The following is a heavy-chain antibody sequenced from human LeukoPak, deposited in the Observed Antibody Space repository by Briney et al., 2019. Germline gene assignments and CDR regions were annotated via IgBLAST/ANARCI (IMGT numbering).Heavy chain of an antibody. CDR1: GFTFINAW. Sequence: PGGSLRLSCAASGFTFINAWMAWVRQAPGKGLEWVSSISSSSYYIYYADSVKGRFTISRDNAKNSLYLQVNSLRAEDTAVYYCAKDIYGGNWPNDYWGQGTLVTVSS. J-gene: IGHJ4*02. CDR2: ISSSSYYI. D-gene: IGHD4-23*01. CDR3: AKDIYGGNWPNDY. V-gene: IGHV3-21*01.